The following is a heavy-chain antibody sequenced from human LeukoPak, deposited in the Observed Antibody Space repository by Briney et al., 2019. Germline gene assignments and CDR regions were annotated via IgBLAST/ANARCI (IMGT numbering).Heavy chain of an antibody. D-gene: IGHD3-10*01. CDR2: IIPIFGTA. J-gene: IGHJ4*02. Sequence: GSSVKVSCKASGGTFSSYAISWVRQAPGQGLEWMGGIIPIFGTANYAQKFQGRVTITTDESTSTAYMELSSLRSEDTAVYYCARELMVRGANDYWGQGTLVTVSS. CDR1: GGTFSSYA. V-gene: IGHV1-69*05. CDR3: ARELMVRGANDY.